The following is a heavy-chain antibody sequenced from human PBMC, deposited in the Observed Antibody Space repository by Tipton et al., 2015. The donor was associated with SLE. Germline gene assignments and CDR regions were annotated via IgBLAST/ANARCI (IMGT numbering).Heavy chain of an antibody. CDR1: GGSISSYY. CDR3: ASGRYSYGYETPNWFDP. CDR2: IYYSGST. D-gene: IGHD5-18*01. V-gene: IGHV4-39*07. J-gene: IGHJ5*02. Sequence: TLSLTCTASGGSISSYYWGWIRQPPGKGLEWIGSIYYSGSTYYNPSLKSRVTISVDTSKNQFSLKLSSVTAADTAVYYCASGRYSYGYETPNWFDPWGQGTLVTVSS.